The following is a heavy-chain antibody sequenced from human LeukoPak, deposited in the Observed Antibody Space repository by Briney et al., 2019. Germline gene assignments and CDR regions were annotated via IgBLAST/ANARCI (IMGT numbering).Heavy chain of an antibody. CDR3: ARDVGTALVTGDY. CDR2: IYTSGST. D-gene: IGHD5-18*01. CDR1: GGSMSSGSYY. V-gene: IGHV4-61*02. J-gene: IGHJ4*02. Sequence: ASETLSLTCTVSGGSMSSGSYYWSWIRQPAGKGLEWIGRIYTSGSTNYNPSLKSRVTISVDKSKNQLSLKLISVTAADTAVYYCARDVGTALVTGDYWGQGTLVTVSS.